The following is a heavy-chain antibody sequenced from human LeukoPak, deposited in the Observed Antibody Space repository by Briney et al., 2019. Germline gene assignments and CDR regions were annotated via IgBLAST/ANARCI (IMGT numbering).Heavy chain of an antibody. J-gene: IGHJ4*02. V-gene: IGHV3-30-3*01. CDR2: ISYDGSNK. Sequence: GRSLRLSCAASGFTFSSYAMHWVRQAPGKGLEWVAVISYDGSNKYYADSVKGRFTISRDNAKNSVYLQMNSLRAEDTAVYYCARDWSSNLDYWGQGTLVTVSS. D-gene: IGHD4-11*01. CDR3: ARDWSSNLDY. CDR1: GFTFSSYA.